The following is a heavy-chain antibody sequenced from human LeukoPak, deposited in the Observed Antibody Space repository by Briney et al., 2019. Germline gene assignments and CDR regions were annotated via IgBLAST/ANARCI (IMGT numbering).Heavy chain of an antibody. V-gene: IGHV3-21*01. CDR1: GFTFSTYW. Sequence: GGSLRLSCVASGFTFSTYWMNWVRQAPGKGLEWVSAISDSSTYIFYADSVKGRFTISRDNAKNSLYLQMNNLRAEDTAVYYCARFSIAAARSFLDYWGQGTLVTVSS. CDR2: ISDSSTYI. CDR3: ARFSIAAARSFLDY. J-gene: IGHJ4*02. D-gene: IGHD6-13*01.